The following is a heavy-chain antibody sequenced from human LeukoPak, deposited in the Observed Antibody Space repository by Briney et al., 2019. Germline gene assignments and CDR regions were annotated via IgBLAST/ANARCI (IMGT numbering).Heavy chain of an antibody. CDR3: ARAIGNWNFYYYYYYMDV. D-gene: IGHD1-7*01. CDR2: IGTAGDT. CDR1: GFTFSSYD. J-gene: IGHJ6*03. Sequence: PGGSLRLSCAACGFTFSSYDMHWVRQATGKGLEWVSAIGTAGDTYYPGSVKGRFTISRENAKNSLYLQMNSLRAGDTAVYYCARAIGNWNFYYYYYYMDVWGKGTTVTISS. V-gene: IGHV3-13*01.